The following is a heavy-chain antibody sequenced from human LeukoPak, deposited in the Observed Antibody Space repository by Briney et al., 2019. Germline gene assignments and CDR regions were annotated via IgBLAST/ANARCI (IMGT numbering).Heavy chain of an antibody. CDR2: IYYSGST. D-gene: IGHD3-3*02. Sequence: PSETLSLTCTVSGGSISSGGYYWSWIRQHPGKGLEWIGYIYYSGSTYYNPSLKSRVTISVDTSKNQFSLKLSSVTAADTAVYYCARGKGIYPVYLDYWGQGTLVTVSS. J-gene: IGHJ4*02. CDR3: ARGKGIYPVYLDY. CDR1: GGSISSGGYY. V-gene: IGHV4-31*03.